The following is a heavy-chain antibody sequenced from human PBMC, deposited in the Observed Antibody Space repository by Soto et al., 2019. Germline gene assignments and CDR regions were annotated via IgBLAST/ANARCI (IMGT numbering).Heavy chain of an antibody. J-gene: IGHJ5*02. V-gene: IGHV1-3*01. Sequence: ASVKVSCKASGYSFPSYTMHWVRQAPGQGLEWMGWINAANGDTKYSPKFQGRVTITRDTSASTAYMELSSLRSEDTAVYYCVRRHVSATGIDWFDPWGQGTLVTVSS. CDR3: VRRHVSATGIDWFDP. CDR1: GYSFPSYT. CDR2: INAANGDT. D-gene: IGHD6-13*01.